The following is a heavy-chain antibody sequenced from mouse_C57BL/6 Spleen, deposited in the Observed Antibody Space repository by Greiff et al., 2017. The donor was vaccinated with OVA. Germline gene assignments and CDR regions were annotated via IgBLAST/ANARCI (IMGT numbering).Heavy chain of an antibody. J-gene: IGHJ1*03. CDR1: GYSITSGYD. CDR2: ISYSGST. CDR3: AREGIYYYGSLWYFDV. Sequence: EVQRVESGPGMVKPSQSLSLTCTVTGYSITSGYDWHWIRHFPGNKLEWMGYISYSGSTNYNPSLKSRISITHDTSKNHFFLKLNSVTTEDTATYYCAREGIYYYGSLWYFDVWGTGTTVTVSS. D-gene: IGHD1-1*01. V-gene: IGHV3-1*01.